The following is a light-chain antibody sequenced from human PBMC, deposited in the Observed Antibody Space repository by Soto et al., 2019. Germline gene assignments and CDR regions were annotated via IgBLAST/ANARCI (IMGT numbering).Light chain of an antibody. CDR1: MRDVGAYNL. V-gene: IGLV2-14*01. Sequence: QSVLTRPASVSGSAGQSITSSCSGTMRDVGAYNLVSWYQQHPGTAPKLIIYEVRNRPSGISSRFSGSRSGNTASLTISGLQPEDEGAYYCSAFTARSTLVFGGGTKVTVL. CDR3: SAFTARSTLV. CDR2: EVR. J-gene: IGLJ3*02.